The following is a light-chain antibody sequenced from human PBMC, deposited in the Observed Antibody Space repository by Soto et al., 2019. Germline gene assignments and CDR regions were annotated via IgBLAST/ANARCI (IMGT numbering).Light chain of an antibody. CDR1: RSNLGANYA. Sequence: QSMLTQPPSVSGAPGQRVTIPCTGSRSNLGANYAVHWYQHLPGAAPKLLIYGNGSRPSGVPDRFSVSKSGTSASLAITGLRAEDEAAYYCQSYDTSPVFGGGTKLTVL. V-gene: IGLV1-40*01. CDR2: GNG. J-gene: IGLJ2*01. CDR3: QSYDTSPV.